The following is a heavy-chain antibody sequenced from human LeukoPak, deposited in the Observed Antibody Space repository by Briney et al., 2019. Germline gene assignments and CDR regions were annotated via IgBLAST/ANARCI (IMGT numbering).Heavy chain of an antibody. CDR1: GFTFVDFG. Sequence: AASGFTFVDFGGRRIIQAQGKGLEWVAVIWYDRTNKYYADSVKGRFTISRENSKNTLYLQMSSLRAEDTAVYYCARDRLTTVTTFHFDYWGQGTLVTVSS. J-gene: IGHJ4*02. CDR2: IWYDRTNK. CDR3: ARDRLTTVTTFHFDY. V-gene: IGHV3-33*08. D-gene: IGHD4-17*01.